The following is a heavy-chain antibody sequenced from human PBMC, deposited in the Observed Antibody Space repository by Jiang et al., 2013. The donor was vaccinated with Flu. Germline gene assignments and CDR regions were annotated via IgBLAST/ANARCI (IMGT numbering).Heavy chain of an antibody. CDR1: GFTFSSYG. CDR3: ARDQENHDYASYFDY. V-gene: IGHV3-33*01. CDR2: IWYDGSNK. J-gene: IGHJ4*02. D-gene: IGHD4-17*01. Sequence: LLESGGGVVQPGRSLRLSCAASGFTFSSYGMHWVRQAPGKGLEWVAVIWYDGSNKYYADSVKGRFTISRDNSKNTLYLQMNSLRAEDTAVYYCARDQENHDYASYFDYWGQGTLVTVSS.